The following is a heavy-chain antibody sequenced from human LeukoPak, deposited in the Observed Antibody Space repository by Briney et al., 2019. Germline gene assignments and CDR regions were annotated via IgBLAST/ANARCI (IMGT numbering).Heavy chain of an antibody. CDR2: IYYSGST. V-gene: IGHV4-59*01. Sequence: SETLSLTCTVSGGSISSYYWSWIRQPPGKGLEWIGYIYYSGSTNYNPSLKSRVTISVDTSKNQFSLKLSSVTAADTAVYYCARAPVYDSDYYYYCMDVWGKGTTVTVSS. D-gene: IGHD2/OR15-2a*01. CDR3: ARAPVYDSDYYYYCMDV. CDR1: GGSISSYY. J-gene: IGHJ6*03.